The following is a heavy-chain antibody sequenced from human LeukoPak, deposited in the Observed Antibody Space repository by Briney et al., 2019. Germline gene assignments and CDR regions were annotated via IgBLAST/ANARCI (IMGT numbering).Heavy chain of an antibody. Sequence: SGGSLRLSCAASGFTFNSYEMNWVRQAPGKGLEWVSYISSSGSTIYYADSVEGRFTISRDNAKNSLYLQMNSLRAEDTAVYYCARESYYYDSSGYYLVDYWGQGTLVTVSS. CDR2: ISSSGSTI. V-gene: IGHV3-48*03. D-gene: IGHD3-22*01. CDR1: GFTFNSYE. CDR3: ARESYYYDSSGYYLVDY. J-gene: IGHJ4*02.